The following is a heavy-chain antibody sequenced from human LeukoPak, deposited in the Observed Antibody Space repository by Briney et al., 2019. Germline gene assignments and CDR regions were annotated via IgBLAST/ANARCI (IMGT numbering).Heavy chain of an antibody. CDR3: ARVGGMTTINNAAFDI. CDR2: IYTSGST. Sequence: SETLSLTCTVSGGSISSYYWSWIRQPAGKGLEWIGRIYTSGSTNYNPSLKSRVTISIDKSKKQFSLQLISVTAADTAIYYCARVGGMTTINNAAFDIWGQGTMVTVSS. D-gene: IGHD5-24*01. V-gene: IGHV4-4*07. CDR1: GGSISSYY. J-gene: IGHJ3*02.